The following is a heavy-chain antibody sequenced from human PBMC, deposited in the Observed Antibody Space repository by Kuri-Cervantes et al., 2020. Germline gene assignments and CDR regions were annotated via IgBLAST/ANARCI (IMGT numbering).Heavy chain of an antibody. V-gene: IGHV3-11*04. D-gene: IGHD3-22*01. J-gene: IGHJ3*02. Sequence: GESLKISCAASGFTFSDYCMSWIRQAPGKGLEWVSYISSSGSTIYYADSVKGRFTISRDNAKNSLYLQMNSLRDEDTAVYYCARDLVRENGYYYDSSGYPDAFDIWGQGTMVTVSS. CDR2: ISSSGSTI. CDR1: GFTFSDYC. CDR3: ARDLVRENGYYYDSSGYPDAFDI.